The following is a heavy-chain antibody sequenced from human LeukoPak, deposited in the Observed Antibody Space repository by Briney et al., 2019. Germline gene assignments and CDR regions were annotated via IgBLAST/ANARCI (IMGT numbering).Heavy chain of an antibody. D-gene: IGHD1-26*01. CDR1: GFTVSSNY. J-gene: IGHJ4*02. CDR2: IYSGGST. CDR3: AASGSYWQYDY. Sequence: GGSLRLSCAASGFTVSSNYMSWVRQAPGKGLEWVSAIYSGGSTYYADSVKGRFTISRDNSKDTLYLQMNSLRAEDTAVYYCAASGSYWQYDYWGQGTLVTVSS. V-gene: IGHV3-53*01.